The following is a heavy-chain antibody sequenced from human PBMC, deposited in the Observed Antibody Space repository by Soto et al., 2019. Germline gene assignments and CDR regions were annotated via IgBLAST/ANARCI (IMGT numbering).Heavy chain of an antibody. D-gene: IGHD3-10*01. CDR1: GFTFSSYS. V-gene: IGHV3-21*01. CDR2: ISSSSSYI. CDR3: ARDYHFGSGSYYNNDAFDI. Sequence: EVQLVESGGGLVKPGGSLRLSCAASGFTFSSYSMNWVRQAPGKGLEWVSSISSSSSYIYYADSVKGRFTISRDNAKNSLYLQMNSLRAEDTAVYYCARDYHFGSGSYYNNDAFDIWGQGTMVTVSS. J-gene: IGHJ3*02.